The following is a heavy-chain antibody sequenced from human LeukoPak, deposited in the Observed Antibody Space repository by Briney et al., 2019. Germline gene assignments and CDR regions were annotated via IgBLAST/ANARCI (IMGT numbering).Heavy chain of an antibody. J-gene: IGHJ6*02. V-gene: IGHV3-23*01. D-gene: IGHD6-19*01. CDR2: ISGSGGST. Sequence: GGSLRLSCAASGFTFSSYAMSWVRQAPGKGLEWVSAISGSGGSTYYADSVKGRFTISRDNAKNSLYLQMNSLRAEDTAVYYCARDVQWRARYYGMDVWGQGTTVTVSS. CDR1: GFTFSSYA. CDR3: ARDVQWRARYYGMDV.